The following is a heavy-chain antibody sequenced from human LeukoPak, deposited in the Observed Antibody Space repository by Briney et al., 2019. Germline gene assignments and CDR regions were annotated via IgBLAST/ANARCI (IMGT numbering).Heavy chain of an antibody. CDR3: AREGVGGSPFDY. Sequence: ASVKVSCKASGYTFTGYYMHWVRQAPGQGLEWMGWINPNSGGTNYAQKFQGRVTMTRDTSISTAYMEPSRLRSDDTAVYYCAREGVGGSPFDYWGQGTLVTVSS. D-gene: IGHD2-15*01. CDR2: INPNSGGT. V-gene: IGHV1-2*02. J-gene: IGHJ4*02. CDR1: GYTFTGYY.